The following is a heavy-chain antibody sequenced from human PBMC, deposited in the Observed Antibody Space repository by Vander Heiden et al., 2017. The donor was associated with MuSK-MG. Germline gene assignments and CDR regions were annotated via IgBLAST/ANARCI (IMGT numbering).Heavy chain of an antibody. V-gene: IGHV4-59*01. CDR1: GGSISSYY. D-gene: IGHD6-13*01. Sequence: QVQLQESGPGLVKPSETLSLTCTVSGGSISSYYWSWIRQPPGKGLEWIGYIYYSGSTNYNPSLKSRVTISVDTSKNQFSLKLSSVTAADTAVYYCARQYSSSPTDWFDPWGQGTLVTVSS. CDR3: ARQYSSSPTDWFDP. J-gene: IGHJ5*02. CDR2: IYYSGST.